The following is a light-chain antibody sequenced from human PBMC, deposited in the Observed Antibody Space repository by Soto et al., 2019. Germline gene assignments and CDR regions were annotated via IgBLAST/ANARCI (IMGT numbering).Light chain of an antibody. Sequence: EIVLTQSPGTLSLSPGERATLSCRASQSISSSYLAWYQRRPGQAPRLLIYGASRRAAGVADRFSGSGSGTDFTLTISRREPEDFPWYYWQQYGSPPQYTFGQGTKLEIK. J-gene: IGKJ2*01. CDR1: QSISSSY. CDR2: GAS. CDR3: QQYGSPPQYT. V-gene: IGKV3-20*01.